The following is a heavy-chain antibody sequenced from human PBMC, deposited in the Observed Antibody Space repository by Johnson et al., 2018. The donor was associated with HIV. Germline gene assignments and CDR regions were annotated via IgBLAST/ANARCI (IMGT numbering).Heavy chain of an antibody. CDR3: AKDREAWYISRWSPTDAFDI. D-gene: IGHD6-13*01. Sequence: QVQLVESGGGVVQPERSLRLSCAASEFSFSTYAMHWVRQAPGKGPEWVALISYDGSNAYYADSVKGRFTVSRDNSKNTLYLQMISLRAEDTAVYYCAKDREAWYISRWSPTDAFDIWGQGTMVTVSS. J-gene: IGHJ3*02. V-gene: IGHV3-30*04. CDR2: ISYDGSNA. CDR1: EFSFSTYA.